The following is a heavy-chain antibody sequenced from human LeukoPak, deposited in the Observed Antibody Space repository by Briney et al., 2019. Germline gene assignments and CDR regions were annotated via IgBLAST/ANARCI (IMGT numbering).Heavy chain of an antibody. CDR1: GFTFSAYS. J-gene: IGHJ4*02. V-gene: IGHV3-48*01. CDR2: IGSSSSPI. CDR3: ARDQANRFDY. D-gene: IGHD1-14*01. Sequence: GGSLRLSCAASGFTFSAYSMNWVRQAPERGLEWVSYIGSSSSPIYYADSVKGRFTISRDNAKNSLYLQMDSLRAEDTAVYYCARDQANRFDYWGQGTLVTVSS.